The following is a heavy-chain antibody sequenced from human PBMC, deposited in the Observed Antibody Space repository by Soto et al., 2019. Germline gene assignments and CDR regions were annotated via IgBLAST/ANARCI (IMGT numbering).Heavy chain of an antibody. D-gene: IGHD3-22*01. Sequence: GGSLRLSCAASGFTFSSYSMNWVRQAPWKGLEWVSSISSSSSYIHYADSVKGRFTISRDNAKNSLYLQMNSLRAEDTAVYYCARETYYYDSSGYYLYYFDYWGQGTQVTVSS. CDR1: GFTFSSYS. CDR3: ARETYYYDSSGYYLYYFDY. V-gene: IGHV3-21*01. CDR2: ISSSSSYI. J-gene: IGHJ4*02.